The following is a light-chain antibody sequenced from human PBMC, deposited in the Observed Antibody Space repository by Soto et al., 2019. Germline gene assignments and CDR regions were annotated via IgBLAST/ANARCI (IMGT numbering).Light chain of an antibody. CDR1: SSNIGSNT. Sequence: QPVLTQPPSASGTPGQRVTISCSGSSSNIGSNTVNWYQQLPGTAPKLLIYTNNQRPSGVPDRFSASKSGTSASLAISGLQSEDEADYYCAAWDDSLNGLVFGGGTKLTVL. CDR2: TNN. V-gene: IGLV1-44*01. CDR3: AAWDDSLNGLV. J-gene: IGLJ2*01.